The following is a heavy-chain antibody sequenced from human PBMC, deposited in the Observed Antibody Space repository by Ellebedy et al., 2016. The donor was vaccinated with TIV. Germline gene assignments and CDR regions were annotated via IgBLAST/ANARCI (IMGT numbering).Heavy chain of an antibody. CDR2: LSYDGSNK. CDR3: AKDRDWGGSD. Sequence: GESLKISCAASGFVFSSYAMHWVRQAPGKGLEWVALLSYDGSNKYYADSVEGRFTISSDKSKSTVYLEMNSLRAEDTAIYYCAKDRDWGGSDWGQGTLVTVSS. D-gene: IGHD2-15*01. V-gene: IGHV3-30*18. CDR1: GFVFSSYA. J-gene: IGHJ4*02.